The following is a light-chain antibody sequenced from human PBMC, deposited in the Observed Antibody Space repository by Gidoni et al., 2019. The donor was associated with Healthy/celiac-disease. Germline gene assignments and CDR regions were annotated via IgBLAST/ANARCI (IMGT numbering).Light chain of an antibody. CDR1: ALPKQY. CDR2: TDS. Sequence: SYELTQPPSVSVYPGQTARITCSGDALPKQYAYWYQQKPDQAPVLVIDTDSERPSGIPERFSGSSSGTTVTLTSSGVQAEDESDYYWQSADSSGTYVVFGGGTKLTVL. V-gene: IGLV3-25*03. CDR3: QSADSSGTYVV. J-gene: IGLJ2*01.